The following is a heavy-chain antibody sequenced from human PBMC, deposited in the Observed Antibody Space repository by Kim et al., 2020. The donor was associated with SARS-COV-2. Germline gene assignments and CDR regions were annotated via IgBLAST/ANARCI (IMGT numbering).Heavy chain of an antibody. V-gene: IGHV3-30*04. CDR3: ARQYYYDSSGYYHPHYY. J-gene: IGHJ6*01. CDR1: GFTFSSYA. Sequence: GGSLRLSCAASGFTFSSYAMHWVRQAPGKGLEWVAVISYDGSNKYYADSVKGRFTISRDNSKNTLYLQMNSLRAEDTAVYYCARQYYYDSSGYYHPHYY. D-gene: IGHD3-22*01. CDR2: ISYDGSNK.